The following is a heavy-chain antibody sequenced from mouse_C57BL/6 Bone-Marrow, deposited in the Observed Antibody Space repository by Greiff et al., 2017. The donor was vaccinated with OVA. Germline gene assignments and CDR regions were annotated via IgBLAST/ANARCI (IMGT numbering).Heavy chain of an antibody. D-gene: IGHD3-2*02. Sequence: EVKVEESGGGLVKPGGSLKLSCAASGFTFSSYAMSWVRQTPEKRLEWVATISDGGSYTYYPDNVKGRFTISRDNAKNNLYLQMSHLKSEDTAMYYCASLDSSGYAWFAYWGQGTLVTVSA. V-gene: IGHV5-4*03. CDR3: ASLDSSGYAWFAY. CDR1: GFTFSSYA. CDR2: ISDGGSYT. J-gene: IGHJ3*01.